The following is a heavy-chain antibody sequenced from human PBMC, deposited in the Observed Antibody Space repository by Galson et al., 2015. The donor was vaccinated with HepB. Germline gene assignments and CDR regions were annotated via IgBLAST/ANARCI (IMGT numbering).Heavy chain of an antibody. CDR2: ISYDGSNK. CDR3: ARDTYSSSWYRGWFDP. V-gene: IGHV3-30*04. Sequence: SLRLSCAASGFTFSSYAMHWVRQAPGKGLEWVAVISYDGSNKYYADSVKGRFTISRDNSKNTLYLQMNSLGAEDTAVYYCARDTYSSSWYRGWFDPWGQGTLVTVSS. D-gene: IGHD6-13*01. J-gene: IGHJ5*02. CDR1: GFTFSSYA.